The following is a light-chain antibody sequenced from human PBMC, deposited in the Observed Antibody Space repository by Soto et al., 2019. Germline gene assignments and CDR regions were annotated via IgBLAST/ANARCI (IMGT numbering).Light chain of an antibody. CDR3: GTWDSSLSAVV. V-gene: IGLV1-51*01. CDR2: DNN. Sequence: QSVLTQPPSVSAAPGQRVTISCSGTDSNIGKNYVSWYQQFPGTVPKVLIYDNNNRPSGIPDRFSGYKSGTSATLGITGLQTGDEADYYCGTWDSSLSAVVFGAGTKVTVL. J-gene: IGLJ1*01. CDR1: DSNIGKNY.